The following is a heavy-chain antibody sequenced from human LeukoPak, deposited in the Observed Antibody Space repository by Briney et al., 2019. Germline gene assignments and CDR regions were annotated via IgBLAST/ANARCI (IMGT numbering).Heavy chain of an antibody. J-gene: IGHJ6*02. D-gene: IGHD1-14*01. Sequence: PGGCLRLSCAASGFTFSDYYMSWIRQAPGKGLEWASYISSSGSTIYYADSVKGRFTISRDNAKNSLYLQMNSLRAEDTAVYYCARDPYTYYGMDVWGQGTTVTVSS. CDR2: ISSSGSTI. V-gene: IGHV3-11*01. CDR3: ARDPYTYYGMDV. CDR1: GFTFSDYY.